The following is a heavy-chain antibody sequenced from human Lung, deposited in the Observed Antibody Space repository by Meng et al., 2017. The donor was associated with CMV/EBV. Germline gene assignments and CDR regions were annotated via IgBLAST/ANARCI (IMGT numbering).Heavy chain of an antibody. J-gene: IGHJ4*02. D-gene: IGHD1-26*01. CDR2: IRYDGSNK. Sequence: GESLKISCAASGFTFSSYGMHWVRQAPGKGLEWVAFIRYDGSNKYYADSVKGRFTISRDNSKNTLYLQMNSLRAEDTAVYYCAKDYSFDYWGQGTLVTASS. CDR3: AKDYSFDY. CDR1: GFTFSSYG. V-gene: IGHV3-30*02.